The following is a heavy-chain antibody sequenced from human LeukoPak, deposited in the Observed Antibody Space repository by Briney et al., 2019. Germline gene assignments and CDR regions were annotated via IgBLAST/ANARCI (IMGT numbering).Heavy chain of an antibody. D-gene: IGHD3-22*01. CDR3: AKESTRLSITMIVVVIKDSYIDY. CDR2: ISGSGGNT. CDR1: GFTFSNYG. V-gene: IGHV3-23*01. J-gene: IGHJ4*02. Sequence: PGGSLRLSCAASGFTFSNYGMNWVRQAPGKGLEWVSGISGSGGNTYYADCVKGRFTISRDNSKNTLYLQMNSLRAEDTAVYYCAKESTRLSITMIVVVIKDSYIDYWGQGTLVTVSS.